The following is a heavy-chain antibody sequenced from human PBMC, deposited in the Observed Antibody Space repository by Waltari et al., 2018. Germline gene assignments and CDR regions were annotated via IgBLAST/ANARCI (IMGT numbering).Heavy chain of an antibody. D-gene: IGHD5-18*01. CDR1: GGSISSYY. CDR3: AKNYGGYNDAFDI. CDR2: IYYSGIT. J-gene: IGHJ3*02. V-gene: IGHV4-59*01. Sequence: QVQLQESGPGLVKPSETLSLTCTVSGGSISSYYWSWIRQSPGKGLEWIGYIYYSGITNYNPSLKSRVTISVDTSKNQFSLKLNSVTAADTAVYYCAKNYGGYNDAFDIWGQGTMVTVSS.